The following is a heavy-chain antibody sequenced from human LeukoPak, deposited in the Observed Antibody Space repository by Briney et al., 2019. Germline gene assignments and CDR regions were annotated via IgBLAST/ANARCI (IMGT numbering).Heavy chain of an antibody. V-gene: IGHV1-46*01. J-gene: IGHJ6*03. Sequence: ASVKVSCKASGYTFTGYYMHWVRQAPGQGLEWMGIINPSGGSTSYAQKFQGRVTMTRDMSTSTVYMELSSLRSEDTAVYYCARGTMVRGVSLDYYYYYYMDVWGKGTTVTVSS. CDR1: GYTFTGYY. CDR2: INPSGGST. D-gene: IGHD3-10*01. CDR3: ARGTMVRGVSLDYYYYYYMDV.